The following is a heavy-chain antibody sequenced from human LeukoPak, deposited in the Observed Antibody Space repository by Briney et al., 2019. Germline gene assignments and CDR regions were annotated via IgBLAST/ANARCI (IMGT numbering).Heavy chain of an antibody. CDR1: GGSISSYY. CDR2: IYYSGST. V-gene: IGHV4-59*01. D-gene: IGHD3-10*01. Sequence: SETLSLTCTVSGGSISSYYWSWIRQPPGKGLEWIGYIYYSGSTNYNPSLKSRVTISVDTSKNQFSLKLSSVTAADTAVYYCARHIRGPMEGAAFDIWGQGTMATVSS. CDR3: ARHIRGPMEGAAFDI. J-gene: IGHJ3*02.